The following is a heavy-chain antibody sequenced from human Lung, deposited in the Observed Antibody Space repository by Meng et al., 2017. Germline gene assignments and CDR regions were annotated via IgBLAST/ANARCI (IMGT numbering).Heavy chain of an antibody. Sequence: HVLLQRWGAVLLKPSATLSLTCVVSGGSFSDYYWSWIRQPPGKGLEWIGEINHSGSTNYNPSLESRATISVDTSQNNLSLKLSSVTAADSAVYYCARGPTTMAHDFDYWGQGTLVTVSS. D-gene: IGHD4-11*01. CDR3: ARGPTTMAHDFDY. J-gene: IGHJ4*02. V-gene: IGHV4-34*01. CDR2: INHSGST. CDR1: GGSFSDYY.